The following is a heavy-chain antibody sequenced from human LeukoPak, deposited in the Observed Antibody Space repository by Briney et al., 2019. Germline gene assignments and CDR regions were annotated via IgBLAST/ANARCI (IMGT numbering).Heavy chain of an antibody. Sequence: ASVKVSCKASGYTFTSYDINWVRQATGQGLEWMGWINPNSGGTNYAQKFQGRVTMTRDTSISTAYMELSRLRSDDTAVYYCARDCSSTSCSPFDYWGQGTLVTVSS. CDR3: ARDCSSTSCSPFDY. V-gene: IGHV1-2*02. J-gene: IGHJ4*02. CDR1: GYTFTSYD. D-gene: IGHD2-2*01. CDR2: INPNSGGT.